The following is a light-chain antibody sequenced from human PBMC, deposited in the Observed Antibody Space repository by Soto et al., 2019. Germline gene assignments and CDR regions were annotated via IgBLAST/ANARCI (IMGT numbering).Light chain of an antibody. J-gene: IGKJ5*01. CDR1: QTVSSY. Sequence: EIVLTQSPATLSLSPGERATLSCRASQTVSSYLAWYQQKPGQPPRLLLYDTSNRATGIPARFSGSESGTDFTLTISSLDPEDFAVYYCQQRSNWPITFGQGTRLEIK. V-gene: IGKV3-11*01. CDR2: DTS. CDR3: QQRSNWPIT.